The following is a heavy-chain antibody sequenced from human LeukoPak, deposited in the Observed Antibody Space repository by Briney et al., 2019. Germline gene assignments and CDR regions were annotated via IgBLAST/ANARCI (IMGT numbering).Heavy chain of an antibody. D-gene: IGHD4-11*01. CDR1: GGSFSGYY. V-gene: IGHV4-34*01. CDR2: INHSGST. CDR3: ASLRSNVDY. J-gene: IGHJ4*02. Sequence: PSETLSLTCAVYGGSFSGYYWSWIRQPPGKGLEWIGEINHSGSTNYNPSLKSRVTISVDTSKNQFSLKLSSVTAAGTAVYYCASLRSNVDYWGQGTLVTVSS.